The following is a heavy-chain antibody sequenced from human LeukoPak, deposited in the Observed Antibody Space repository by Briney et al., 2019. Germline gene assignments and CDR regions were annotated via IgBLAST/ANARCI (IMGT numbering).Heavy chain of an antibody. D-gene: IGHD6-13*01. Sequence: GGSLRLSCAASGFPFNTYAMTWVRQAPGKGLGWVSGISGSGGTTYYADSVKGRFTISRDNSRNTLYLQMSSLRAEDTAVYYCVKAPSVSSSWFDYWGQGTLVTVSS. V-gene: IGHV3-23*01. CDR3: VKAPSVSSSWFDY. CDR2: ISGSGGTT. CDR1: GFPFNTYA. J-gene: IGHJ4*02.